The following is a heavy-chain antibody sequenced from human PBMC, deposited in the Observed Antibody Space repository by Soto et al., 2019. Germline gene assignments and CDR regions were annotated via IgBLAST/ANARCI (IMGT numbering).Heavy chain of an antibody. CDR2: VKTQADGGTT. J-gene: IGHJ4*02. Sequence: EVQLVESGGGLVKPGESLRLSCAASGFTFTNAWMNWVRQAPGKGPEWVGRVKTQADGGTTDYAAPAKGRFTISRDDSINTVYLQMNSLKIEDTALYYCTSRIRTTNDYWGQGSLVTVSS. D-gene: IGHD1-1*01. V-gene: IGHV3-15*07. CDR3: TSRIRTTNDY. CDR1: GFTFTNAW.